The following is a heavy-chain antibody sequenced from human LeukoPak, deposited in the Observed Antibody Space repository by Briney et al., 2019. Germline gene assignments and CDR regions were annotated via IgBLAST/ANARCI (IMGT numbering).Heavy chain of an antibody. D-gene: IGHD2-8*01. J-gene: IGHJ5*02. CDR1: GGSISSSSYY. CDR3: ARVEVVGGFCTNGVCLISDP. CDR2: IYYSGST. Sequence: PSETLSLTCTVSGGSISSSSYYWGWIRQPPGKGLEWIGSIYYSGSTYYNPSLKSRVTISIDTSKNQFSLKLSSVTAADTAVYYCARVEVVGGFCTNGVCLISDPWGQGTLVTVSS. V-gene: IGHV4-39*07.